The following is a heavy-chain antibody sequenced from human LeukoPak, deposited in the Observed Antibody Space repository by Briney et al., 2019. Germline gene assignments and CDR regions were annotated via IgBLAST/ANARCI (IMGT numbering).Heavy chain of an antibody. CDR1: GFTFSSYG. J-gene: IGHJ5*02. CDR2: ISYDGSNK. CDR3: AKSPYDFWSGGFDP. D-gene: IGHD3-3*01. V-gene: IGHV3-30*18. Sequence: PGGSLRLSCAASGFTFSSYGMHWVRQAPGKGLEWVAVISYDGSNKYYADSVKGRFTISRDNSKNTLYLQMNSLRAEDTAVYYCAKSPYDFWSGGFDPWGQGTLVTVSS.